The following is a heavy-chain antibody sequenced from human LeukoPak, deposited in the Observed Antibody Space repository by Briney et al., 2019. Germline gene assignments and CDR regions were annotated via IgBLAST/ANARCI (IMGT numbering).Heavy chain of an antibody. D-gene: IGHD4-11*01. CDR2: INPSGGST. J-gene: IGHJ5*02. V-gene: IGHV1-46*03. CDR1: GYTFTSYY. CDR3: ARFLPTVTTLGWFDP. Sequence: GSVKVSCKASGYTFTSYYMHWVRQAPGQGLERMGIINPSGGSTNYAQKFQGRVTMTRDTSTTPVYMELSSLRSEDTAVYYCARFLPTVTTLGWFDPWGQGTLVTVSS.